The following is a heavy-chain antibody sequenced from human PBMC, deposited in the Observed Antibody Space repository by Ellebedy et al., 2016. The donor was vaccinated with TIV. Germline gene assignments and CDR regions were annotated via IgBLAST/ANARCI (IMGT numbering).Heavy chain of an antibody. CDR3: ARDPSYSGYDSWVFDP. Sequence: ASVKVSCKASGYTFTSYYMHWVRQAPGQGLEWMGIINPSGGSTSYAQKFQGRVTMTRDTSTSTVYMELSRLRSDDTAVYYCARDPSYSGYDSWVFDPWGQGTLVTVSS. CDR1: GYTFTSYY. J-gene: IGHJ5*02. CDR2: INPSGGST. V-gene: IGHV1-46*01. D-gene: IGHD5-12*01.